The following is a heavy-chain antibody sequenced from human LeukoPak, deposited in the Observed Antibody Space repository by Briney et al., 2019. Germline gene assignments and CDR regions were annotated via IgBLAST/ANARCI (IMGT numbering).Heavy chain of an antibody. J-gene: IGHJ6*03. CDR2: IRYDGRNK. D-gene: IGHD5-24*01. V-gene: IGHV3-30*02. Sequence: GGSLRLSCAASGFTFSSYGMQWGRQAPGKGLEGGAFIRYDGRNKYYADSVKGGFTISRDNSKKTLYLQMNSLRAEDTAVYYCAKGPPMATILGYYYYYMDVWGKGTTVTISS. CDR1: GFTFSSYG. CDR3: AKGPPMATILGYYYYYMDV.